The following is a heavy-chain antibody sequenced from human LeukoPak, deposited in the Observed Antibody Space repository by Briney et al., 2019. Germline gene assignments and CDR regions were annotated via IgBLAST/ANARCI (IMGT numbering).Heavy chain of an antibody. D-gene: IGHD4-17*01. J-gene: IGHJ4*02. Sequence: PGVSLRLSCAASGFTFTDFYMSWIRQAPGKGREGVSYISITGTTIYYADSLKGRFTFSRDNAKNSLYLQMNRLRAEDTAVYYCARTGRLQYGDYVAFDYWGQGTLVTVSS. CDR3: ARTGRLQYGDYVAFDY. CDR2: ISITGTTI. CDR1: GFTFTDFY. V-gene: IGHV3-11*01.